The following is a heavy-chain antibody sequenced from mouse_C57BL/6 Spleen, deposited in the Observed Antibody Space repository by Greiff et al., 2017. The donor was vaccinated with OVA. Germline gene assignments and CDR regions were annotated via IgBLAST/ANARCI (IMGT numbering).Heavy chain of an antibody. J-gene: IGHJ2*01. V-gene: IGHV3-1*01. CDR3: ARGSYSFDY. Sequence: ESGPGMVKPSQSLSLTCTVTGYSITSGYDWHWIRHFPGTKLEWMGYISDSGSTNDNQTLNSRIPITHDTSKNHFFLTLNSVTTEDTATDYCARGSYSFDYWGQGTTLTVSS. CDR1: GYSITSGYD. CDR2: ISDSGST.